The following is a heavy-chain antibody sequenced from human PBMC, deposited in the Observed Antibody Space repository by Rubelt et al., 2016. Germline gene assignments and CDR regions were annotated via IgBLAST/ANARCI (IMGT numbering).Heavy chain of an antibody. CDR3: ARDWGASGYQDDY. V-gene: IGHV7-4-1*02. CDR2: INTNTENP. D-gene: IGHD5-12*01. Sequence: QVQLVQSGSELKKPGDSVKVSCQASGYIFTTYTMNWLRQAPGQGLEWMGWINTNTENPTYAQGFTGRFVFSLETSVSTAYLEITNLKTEDSAVYYCARDWGASGYQDDYWGQGTLVTVSS. J-gene: IGHJ4*02. CDR1: GYIFTTYT.